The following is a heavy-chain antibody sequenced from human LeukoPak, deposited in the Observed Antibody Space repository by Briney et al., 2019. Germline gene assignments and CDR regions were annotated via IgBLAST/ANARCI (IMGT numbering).Heavy chain of an antibody. CDR1: GGTSYA. CDR3: ARASSSLYYYYGMDV. CDR2: IIPFSDMA. Sequence: SVKVSCKASGGTSYAINWVRQAPGQGLEWMGGIIPFSDMANYAQKFQGRVTIIADKSTSTAYMELSSLRSEDTAVYYCARASSSLYYYYGMDVWGQGTTVTVSS. J-gene: IGHJ6*02. V-gene: IGHV1-69*10. D-gene: IGHD6-6*01.